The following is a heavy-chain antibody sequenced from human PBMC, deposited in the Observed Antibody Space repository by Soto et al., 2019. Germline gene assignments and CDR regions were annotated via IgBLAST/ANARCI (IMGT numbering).Heavy chain of an antibody. J-gene: IGHJ6*02. CDR1: GGPFGSYL. D-gene: IGHD1-26*01. V-gene: IGHV1-69*01. CDR2: IIPFFGTS. CDR3: ARVGHITNYGMAV. Sequence: GQRVQLGAEVKKLGSSGKVSGEASGGPFGSYLINWVRQAPGQGLEWMGGIIPFFGTSNYAQKFQGRVTITADDSTSTAYMELRSLRSEDTAVYYCARVGHITNYGMAVWGQGTTVTVSS.